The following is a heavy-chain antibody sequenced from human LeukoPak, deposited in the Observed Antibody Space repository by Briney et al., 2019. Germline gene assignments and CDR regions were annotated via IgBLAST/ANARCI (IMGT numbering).Heavy chain of an antibody. J-gene: IGHJ5*02. V-gene: IGHV1-18*01. CDR3: ARKGCTGDCYRFDP. CDR1: GYTFTNYG. D-gene: IGHD2-21*02. CDR2: IGRNNGNT. Sequence: GASVKVSCKASGYTFTNYGITWVRQAPGQGLEWMGWIGRNNGNTKFAQKLQGRVTMTTDTSTSTAYMELSSLRSDDTAVYYCARKGCTGDCYRFDPWGQGTLVTVSS.